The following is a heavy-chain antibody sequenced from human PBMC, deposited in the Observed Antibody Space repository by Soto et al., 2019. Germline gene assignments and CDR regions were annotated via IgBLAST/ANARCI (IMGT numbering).Heavy chain of an antibody. CDR3: ARHGGWIAAAGTLWFDP. CDR1: GGSISSSSYY. V-gene: IGHV4-39*01. J-gene: IGHJ5*02. D-gene: IGHD6-13*01. Sequence: QLQLQESGPGLVKPSETLSLTCTVSGGSISSSSYYWGWIRQPPGKGLEWIGRIYYSGSTYYNPSRKSRATISVDTSKNQFSLKLSSVTAADTAVYYCARHGGWIAAAGTLWFDPWGQGTLVTVSS. CDR2: IYYSGST.